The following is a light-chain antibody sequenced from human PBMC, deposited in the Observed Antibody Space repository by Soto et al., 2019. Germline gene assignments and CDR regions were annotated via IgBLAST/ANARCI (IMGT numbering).Light chain of an antibody. Sequence: QSALTHPPSASGSPGQSVTISCTGTSSDVGGYNYVSWYQQHPGKAPKLMIYEVTQRPSGVPDRFSGSKFGNTAYLTVSGLQAEDEADYYCSSYAGSTRGVFGTGTKVTVL. J-gene: IGLJ1*01. CDR2: EVT. V-gene: IGLV2-8*01. CDR3: SSYAGSTRGV. CDR1: SSDVGGYNY.